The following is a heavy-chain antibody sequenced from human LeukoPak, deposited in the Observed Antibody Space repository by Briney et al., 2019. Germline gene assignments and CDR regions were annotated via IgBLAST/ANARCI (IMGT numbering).Heavy chain of an antibody. V-gene: IGHV1-2*02. D-gene: IGHD6-13*01. CDR1: GGTFSSYA. CDR2: INPNSGGT. J-gene: IGHJ3*02. CDR3: AREEAGIAAAVNDAFDI. Sequence: ASVKVSCKASGGTFSSYAISWVRQAPGQGLEWMGWINPNSGGTNYAQKFQGRVTMTRDTSISTAYMELSRLRSDDTAVYYCAREEAGIAAAVNDAFDIWGQGTMVTVSS.